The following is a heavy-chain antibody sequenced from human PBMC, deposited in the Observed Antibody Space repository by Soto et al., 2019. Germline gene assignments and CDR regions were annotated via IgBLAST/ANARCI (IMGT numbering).Heavy chain of an antibody. CDR1: GFIFDRYW. V-gene: IGHV3-7*03. CDR3: ARVGKSHYYDSSGYYLMFDY. J-gene: IGHJ4*02. CDR2: IEQDGSET. D-gene: IGHD3-22*01. Sequence: PGGSLRLSCETSGFIFDRYWMSWVRQAPGKGLEWVANIEQDGSETYSVDSMKGRFTISRDNAKKTLYLQMNSLRVDDTAVYYCARVGKSHYYDSSGYYLMFDYWGQGALVTVSS.